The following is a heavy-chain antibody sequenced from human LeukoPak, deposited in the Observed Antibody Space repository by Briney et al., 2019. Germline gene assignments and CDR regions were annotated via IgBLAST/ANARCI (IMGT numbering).Heavy chain of an antibody. D-gene: IGHD1-26*01. V-gene: IGHV4-34*01. CDR3: ARGGVWEFTRPIDY. J-gene: IGHJ4*02. CDR2: INHSGST. Sequence: PSETLSLTCAVYGGSFSGYYWSWIRQPPGKGLEWIGEINHSGSTNYNPSLKSRVTISVDTSKNQFSLELSSVTAADTAVYYCARGGVWEFTRPIDYWGQGTLVTVSS. CDR1: GGSFSGYY.